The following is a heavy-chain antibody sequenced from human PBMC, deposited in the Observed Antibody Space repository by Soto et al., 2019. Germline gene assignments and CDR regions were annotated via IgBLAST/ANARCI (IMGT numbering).Heavy chain of an antibody. D-gene: IGHD3-16*01. J-gene: IGHJ5*02. CDR3: VREGGDNWFDP. CDR1: GGSFSAYY. Sequence: PSETLSLTCAVYGGSFSAYYWSWIRQPPGKGLEWIGEINHSGGTSYNPSLKSRVTISVDTSKIQFSLKLSSVTAADTAVYYCVREGGDNWFDPWGQGTLVTVSS. V-gene: IGHV4-34*01. CDR2: INHSGGT.